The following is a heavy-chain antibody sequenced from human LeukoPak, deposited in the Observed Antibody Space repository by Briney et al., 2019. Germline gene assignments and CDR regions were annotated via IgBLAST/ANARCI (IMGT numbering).Heavy chain of an antibody. CDR2: IFHSGSP. D-gene: IGHD5-12*01. Sequence: SQTLSLTCAVSGGSISSGTYSWNWIRQPPGKGLEWVGYIFHSGSPYYSPSLKSRVTISVDTSKAQFSLKLSSVTAADTAMYYCARGYSDYPYFFDSWGQGALVTVSS. V-gene: IGHV4-30-2*01. J-gene: IGHJ4*02. CDR1: GGSISSGTYS. CDR3: ARGYSDYPYFFDS.